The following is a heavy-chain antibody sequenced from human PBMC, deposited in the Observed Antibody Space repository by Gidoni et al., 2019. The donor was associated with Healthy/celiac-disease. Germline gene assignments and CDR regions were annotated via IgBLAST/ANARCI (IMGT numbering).Heavy chain of an antibody. CDR1: GFTFSSYS. D-gene: IGHD6-13*01. CDR3: ARASERSWYGGVDY. J-gene: IGHJ4*02. V-gene: IGHV3-21*01. CDR2: ISSSSSYI. Sequence: EVQLVESGGGLVKPGGSLRLSCAASGFTFSSYSMNWVRQAPGKGLEWVSSISSSSSYIYYADSVKGRFTISRDNAKNSLYLQMNSLRAEDTAVYYCARASERSWYGGVDYWGQGTLVTVSS.